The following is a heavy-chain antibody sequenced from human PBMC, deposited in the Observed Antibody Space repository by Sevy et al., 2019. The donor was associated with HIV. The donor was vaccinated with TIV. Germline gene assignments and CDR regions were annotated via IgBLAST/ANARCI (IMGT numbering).Heavy chain of an antibody. CDR3: AGAGVGAKGFDY. CDR2: IIPILGTV. D-gene: IGHD1-26*01. CDR1: GGTFSSYG. Sequence: ASVKVSCKASGGTFSSYGISWVRQAPGQGLEWMGGIIPILGTVNYAQKFQGRVTITADESTKTAYMELSSLRSEDTAVYYCAGAGVGAKGFDYWGQGTLVTVSS. V-gene: IGHV1-69*13. J-gene: IGHJ4*02.